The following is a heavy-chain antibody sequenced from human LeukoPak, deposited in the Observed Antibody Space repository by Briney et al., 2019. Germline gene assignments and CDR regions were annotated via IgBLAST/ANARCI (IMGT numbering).Heavy chain of an antibody. CDR3: ARDLTN. Sequence: GASVKVSCRASGYTFTDYYLHWVRQAPGQGLQWMGMVNPTAGSRAYAQDFQDRVTMTRDTSTSTVYMELYSLRSEDTAMYYCARDLTNWGQGTLVTVSS. V-gene: IGHV1-46*03. CDR1: GYTFTDYY. CDR2: VNPTAGSR. J-gene: IGHJ4*02.